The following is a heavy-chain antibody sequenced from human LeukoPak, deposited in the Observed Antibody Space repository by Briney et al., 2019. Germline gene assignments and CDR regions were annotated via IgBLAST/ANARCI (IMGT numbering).Heavy chain of an antibody. CDR2: INPNSGGT. V-gene: IGHV1-2*02. CDR3: AREDSSGWYATDY. CDR1: GYTFTRYY. J-gene: IGHJ4*02. Sequence: ASVKVSCKASGYTFTRYYMHWVRQAPGQGLEWMGWINPNSGGTNYAQKFQGRVTMTRDTSISTAYMELSRLRSDDTAVYYCAREDSSGWYATDYWGQGTLVTVSS. D-gene: IGHD6-19*01.